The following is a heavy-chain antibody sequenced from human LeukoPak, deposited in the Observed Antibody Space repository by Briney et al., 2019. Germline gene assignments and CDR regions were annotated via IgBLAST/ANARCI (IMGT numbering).Heavy chain of an antibody. D-gene: IGHD3-10*01. Sequence: GGSLRLSCAASGFTFSSYAMSWVRQAPGKGLEWVSAISGSGGSTYYADSVRGRFTIFRDNSKNTLYLQMNSLRAEDTAVYYCARVFGSGSYSSEPNWFDPWGQGTLVTVSS. J-gene: IGHJ5*02. CDR3: ARVFGSGSYSSEPNWFDP. CDR2: ISGSGGST. CDR1: GFTFSSYA. V-gene: IGHV3-23*01.